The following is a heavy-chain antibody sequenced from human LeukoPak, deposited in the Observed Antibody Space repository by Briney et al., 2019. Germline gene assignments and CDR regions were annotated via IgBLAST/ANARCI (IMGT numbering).Heavy chain of an antibody. D-gene: IGHD6-13*01. V-gene: IGHV3-48*01. J-gene: IGHJ4*02. CDR3: ARDPLSSSSFDL. Sequence: GGSLRLSCAASGFTFSSYGMHWVRQAPGKGLEWVSYICSRSATIYYADSVEGRFTISRDNAKNSLYLQMNSLRAEDTAVYYCARDPLSSSSFDLWGQGTLVTVSS. CDR1: GFTFSSYG. CDR2: ICSRSATI.